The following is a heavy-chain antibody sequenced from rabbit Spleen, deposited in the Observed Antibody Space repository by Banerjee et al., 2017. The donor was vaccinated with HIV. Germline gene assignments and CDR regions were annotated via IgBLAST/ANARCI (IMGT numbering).Heavy chain of an antibody. CDR3: SRFPHGIHYTNWDL. J-gene: IGHJ4*01. V-gene: IGHV1S45*01. CDR2: INIVTGKS. CDR1: GFSFSDRDV. Sequence: QEQLVESGGGLVQPEGSLTLTCKASGFSFSDRDVMCWVRQAPGKGLEWIACINIVTGKSVYASWAKGRFTMSRTSSTTVTLQMTSLTAADTATYFCSRFPHGIHYTNWDLWGPGPWSPS. D-gene: IGHD3-1*01.